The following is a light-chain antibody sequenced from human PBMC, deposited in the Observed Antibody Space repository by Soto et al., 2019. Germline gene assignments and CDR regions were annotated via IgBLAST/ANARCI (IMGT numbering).Light chain of an antibody. CDR1: QPINRW. J-gene: IGKJ4*01. Sequence: DIQMTQSTSPLSASVGDRVTITCRASQPINRWLAWYQQKPGKAPKLLIYAASSLHIGVPLRFSGSGTGTDFSLTISSLQPEDFATYYCKQSKSFPLTFGGGTKVDIK. CDR3: KQSKSFPLT. V-gene: IGKV1-12*01. CDR2: AAS.